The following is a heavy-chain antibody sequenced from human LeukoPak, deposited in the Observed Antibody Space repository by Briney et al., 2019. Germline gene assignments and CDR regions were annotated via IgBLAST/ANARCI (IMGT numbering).Heavy chain of an antibody. D-gene: IGHD3-9*01. CDR2: IDWDDDK. Sequence: SGPTLVNPTQTLTLNCTFSGFSLNTRGMCVSWIRQPPGKALEWLARIDWDDDKYYSTSLKTRLTISKDTSKNQVVLTMTNMDPVDTATYYCARSPYDILTGYFEYWGQGTLVTVSS. CDR1: GFSLNTRGMC. V-gene: IGHV2-70*11. CDR3: ARSPYDILTGYFEY. J-gene: IGHJ4*02.